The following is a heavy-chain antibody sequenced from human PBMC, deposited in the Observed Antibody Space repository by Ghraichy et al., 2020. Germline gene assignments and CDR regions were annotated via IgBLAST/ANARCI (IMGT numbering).Heavy chain of an antibody. V-gene: IGHV3-66*01. D-gene: IGHD4-17*01. CDR2: ISGGDIT. Sequence: GGSLRLSCAASGFTVSSNYMSWVRQAPGKGLEWVSVISGGDITHYAESVKGRFTISRDNSKNTVYLQMKSVRVEDTAVYYCARDSFTPYDQGDAGGDLGTDVWGQGTTVTVSS. J-gene: IGHJ6*02. CDR1: GFTVSSNY. CDR3: ARDSFTPYDQGDAGGDLGTDV.